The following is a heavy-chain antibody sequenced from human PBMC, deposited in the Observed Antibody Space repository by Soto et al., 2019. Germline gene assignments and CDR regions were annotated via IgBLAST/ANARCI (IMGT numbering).Heavy chain of an antibody. CDR1: GDSISSPDYY. CDR3: AGLSPELDGVGEGYYYQFDS. J-gene: IGHJ4*02. D-gene: IGHD3-22*01. Sequence: QVQLQESGPGLVKPSQTLSLTCTVSGDSISSPDYYWSWIRQHPGKGLEWIGFIYYSGTTFYNPSLKSRLTISIDTSKNQFSLKLRSVTAADTAVYYCAGLSPELDGVGEGYYYQFDSWGQGTLVTVSS. V-gene: IGHV4-31*03. CDR2: IYYSGTT.